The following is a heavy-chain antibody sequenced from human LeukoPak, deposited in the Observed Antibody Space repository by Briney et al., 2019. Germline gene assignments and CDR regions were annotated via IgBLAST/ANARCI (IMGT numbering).Heavy chain of an antibody. Sequence: PGGSLRLSCAASGFTFSSYSMNWGRQAPGKGLEWVSSISSSSSYIYYADSVKGRFTISRDNAKNSLYLQMNSLRAEDTAVYYCARDRRRIVVVPANRGAAFDIWGQGTMVTVSS. J-gene: IGHJ3*02. CDR1: GFTFSSYS. CDR3: ARDRRRIVVVPANRGAAFDI. V-gene: IGHV3-21*01. CDR2: ISSSSSYI. D-gene: IGHD2-2*01.